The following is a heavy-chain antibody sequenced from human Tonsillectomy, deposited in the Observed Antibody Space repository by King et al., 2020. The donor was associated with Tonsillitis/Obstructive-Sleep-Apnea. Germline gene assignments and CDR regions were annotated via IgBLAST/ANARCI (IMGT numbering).Heavy chain of an antibody. CDR1: GFTFTSYS. V-gene: IGHV3-23*04. CDR3: AKPPSEFLLKLTHLDS. J-gene: IGHJ4*02. CDR2: IRGSGGTT. D-gene: IGHD3-10*01. Sequence: VQLVESGGGLVQPGGSLRLSCTASGFTFTSYSMSWVRQAPGKGLEWVSVIRGSGGTTFYADSSKGRLTVSSDNSQNTLYLQMNGLRVEDTASYFCAKPPSEFLLKLTHLDSWGQGTLVTVSS.